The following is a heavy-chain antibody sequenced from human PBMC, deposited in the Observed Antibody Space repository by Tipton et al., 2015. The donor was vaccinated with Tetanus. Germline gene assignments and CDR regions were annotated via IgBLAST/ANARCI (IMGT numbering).Heavy chain of an antibody. CDR3: AKESMAGPPGY. CDR1: AFIFNTYG. D-gene: IGHD6-19*01. V-gene: IGHV3-30*18. Sequence: SLRLSCAGSAFIFNTYGMHWVRQAPGKGLEWVAVISYDGSNKYYADSVKGRSTISRDNSKNTLYLQMDSLRAEDTAVYYCAKESMAGPPGYWGQGTLVPVSS. J-gene: IGHJ4*02. CDR2: ISYDGSNK.